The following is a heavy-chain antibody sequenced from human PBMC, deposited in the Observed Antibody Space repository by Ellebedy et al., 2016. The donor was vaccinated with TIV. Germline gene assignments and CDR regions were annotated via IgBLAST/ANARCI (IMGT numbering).Heavy chain of an antibody. J-gene: IGHJ5*02. CDR1: GFSLSTSGVG. V-gene: IGHV2-5*01. D-gene: IGHD4-17*01. CDR2: IYWNDDK. Sequence: SGPTLVKPTQTLTLTCTFSGFSLSTSGVGVGWIRQPPGKALEWLALIYWNDDKRYSPSLKSRLTITKDTSKNQVVLTMTNMDPVDTATYYCAHSTMGPGDYLHNWFDPWGQGTLVTVSS. CDR3: AHSTMGPGDYLHNWFDP.